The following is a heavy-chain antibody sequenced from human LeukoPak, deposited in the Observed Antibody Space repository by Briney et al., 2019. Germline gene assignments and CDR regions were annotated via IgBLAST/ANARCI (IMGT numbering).Heavy chain of an antibody. V-gene: IGHV3-66*02. J-gene: IGHJ6*03. CDR3: ARTTQYYYYMDV. CDR1: GFTVSSNY. D-gene: IGHD1-1*01. CDR2: IYSGGST. Sequence: GGSLRLSCAASGFTVSSNYMSWVRQAPGKGLEWVSVIYSGGSTYYADSVKGRFTISRDNSKNTLYLQMNSLRAGDTAVYYCARTTQYYYYMDVWGKGPRSPSP.